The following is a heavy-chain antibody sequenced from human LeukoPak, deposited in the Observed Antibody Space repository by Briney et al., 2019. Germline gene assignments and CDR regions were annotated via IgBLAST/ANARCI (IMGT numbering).Heavy chain of an antibody. Sequence: GGSLRLSCATSGFTFSTYWMSWVRQAPGKGLAWVATIKEDGGEKYYVDSVKGRFIISRDSAQNSLYLQMNSLRAEDTAVYYCAKVMTRTMVRGVPPSDYWGQGTLVTVSS. CDR2: IKEDGGEK. J-gene: IGHJ4*02. CDR3: AKVMTRTMVRGVPPSDY. D-gene: IGHD3-10*01. CDR1: GFTFSTYW. V-gene: IGHV3-7*03.